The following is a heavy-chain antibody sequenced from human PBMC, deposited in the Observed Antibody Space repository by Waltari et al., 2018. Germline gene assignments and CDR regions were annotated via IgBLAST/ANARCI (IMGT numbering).Heavy chain of an antibody. J-gene: IGHJ4*02. Sequence: EAQLVESGGGLVQPGGSLRLSCAVSGFLYNDYWMDWVRQAPGQGLVWVSRIKSDGTNIKYADSVRGRFTISRDSAKNTFYLQMNSLRAEDTAVYYCTRNPGYWCQGTLVTVAS. CDR2: IKSDGTNI. V-gene: IGHV3-74*03. CDR3: TRNPGY. CDR1: GFLYNDYW. D-gene: IGHD2-15*01.